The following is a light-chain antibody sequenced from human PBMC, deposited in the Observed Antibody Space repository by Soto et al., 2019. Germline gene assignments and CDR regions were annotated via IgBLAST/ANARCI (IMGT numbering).Light chain of an antibody. J-gene: IGKJ4*02. V-gene: IGKV3-20*01. CDR3: QQYSISTSRT. CDR1: QSVSSSN. Sequence: EIALTQSPGTLSLSPGERATLSCRASQSVSSSNLGWYHQKPGQAPRLLIYGASSRATGIADWISSSGCARNYSLIIISIEQAEVVASYCQQYSISTSRTFGGGTKVDIK. CDR2: GAS.